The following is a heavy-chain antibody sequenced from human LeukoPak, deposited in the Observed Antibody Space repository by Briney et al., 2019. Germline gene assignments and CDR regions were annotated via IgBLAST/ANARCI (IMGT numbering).Heavy chain of an antibody. J-gene: IGHJ5*02. CDR1: GFTFSSYA. Sequence: GGSLRLSCAASGFTFSSYAMSWVRQAPGKGLEWVSTISGTGGRTYYADSVKGRFTTSRDYSKNTLYLQMNSLRAEDAAVYYCAKDGLGDWGSWFDPWGQGTLVTVSS. V-gene: IGHV3-23*01. CDR2: ISGTGGRT. CDR3: AKDGLGDWGSWFDP. D-gene: IGHD3-16*01.